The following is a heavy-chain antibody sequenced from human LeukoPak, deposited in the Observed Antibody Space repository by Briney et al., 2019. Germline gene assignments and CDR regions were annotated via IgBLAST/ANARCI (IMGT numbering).Heavy chain of an antibody. D-gene: IGHD1-14*01. V-gene: IGHV4-39*07. Sequence: SETLSLTCTVSGGSISSSSYYWGWIRRPPGKGLEWIGSIYYSGSTYYNPSLKSRVTISVDTSKNQFSLKLSSVTAADTAVYYCARGNPFRWYYYYYMDVWGKGTTVTVSS. CDR3: ARGNPFRWYYYYYMDV. CDR2: IYYSGST. CDR1: GGSISSSSYY. J-gene: IGHJ6*03.